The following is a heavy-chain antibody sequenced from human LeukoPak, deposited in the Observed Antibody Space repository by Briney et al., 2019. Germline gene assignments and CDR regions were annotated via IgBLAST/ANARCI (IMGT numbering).Heavy chain of an antibody. J-gene: IGHJ4*02. CDR3: ASSPYYYDSSGYYRGFDY. V-gene: IGHV1-69*05. Sequence: SVRVSCKASGGTFSSYAISWVRQAPGQGLEWMGGIIPIFGTANYAQKFQGRVTITTDESTSTAYMELSSLRSEDTAVYYCASSPYYYDSSGYYRGFDYWGQGTLVTVSS. CDR1: GGTFSSYA. CDR2: IIPIFGTA. D-gene: IGHD3-22*01.